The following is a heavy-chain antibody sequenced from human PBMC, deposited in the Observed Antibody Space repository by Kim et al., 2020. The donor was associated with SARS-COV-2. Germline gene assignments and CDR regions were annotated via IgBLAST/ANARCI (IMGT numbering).Heavy chain of an antibody. D-gene: IGHD6-13*01. V-gene: IGHV4-31*03. CDR1: GGSISSGGYY. J-gene: IGHJ5*02. CDR3: ARDTAAAGNWFDP. Sequence: SETLSLTCTVSGGSISSGGYYWSWIRQHPGKGLEWIGYIYYSGSTYYNPSLKSRVTISVDTSKNQFSLKLSSVTAADTAVYYCARDTAAAGNWFDPWGQGTLVTVSS. CDR2: IYYSGST.